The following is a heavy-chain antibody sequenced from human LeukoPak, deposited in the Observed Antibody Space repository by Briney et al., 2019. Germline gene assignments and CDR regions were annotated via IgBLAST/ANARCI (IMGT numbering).Heavy chain of an antibody. J-gene: IGHJ5*02. CDR1: GFTFSGSA. D-gene: IGHD2-2*01. Sequence: GGSLRLSCAASGFTFSGSAMHWVRQPSGKGLEWVGRIRSKANSYATAYAASVKGRFTISRGDSKNTAYLQMNSLKTEDTAVYYCTRHYSSVPAAKTYWFDPWGQGTLVTVSS. CDR3: TRHYSSVPAAKTYWFDP. V-gene: IGHV3-73*01. CDR2: IRSKANSYAT.